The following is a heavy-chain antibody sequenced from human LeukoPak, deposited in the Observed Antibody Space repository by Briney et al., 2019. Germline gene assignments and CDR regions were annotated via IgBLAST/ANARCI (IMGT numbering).Heavy chain of an antibody. V-gene: IGHV4-61*01. CDR3: ARYDFNKFFDY. D-gene: IGHD3-3*01. CDR2: IYYSGST. CDR1: GYSISSGYY. J-gene: IGHJ4*02. Sequence: SETLSLTCTVSGYSISSGYYWSWIRQPPGKGLEWIGYIYYSGSTNYNPSLKSRVTMSVDTSKNQFSLKLSSVTAADTAVYYCARYDFNKFFDYWGQGTLVTVSS.